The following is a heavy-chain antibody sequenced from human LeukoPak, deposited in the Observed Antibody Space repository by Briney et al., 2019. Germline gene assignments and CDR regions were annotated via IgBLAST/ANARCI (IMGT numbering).Heavy chain of an antibody. CDR2: IYYSGST. CDR1: GGSISSYY. J-gene: IGHJ5*02. Sequence: SETLSLTCTVSGGSISSYYWSWIRQPPGKGLEGIGYIYYSGSTNYNPSLTSRVTISVDTSKNQFSLKLSSVTAADTAVYYCARVGHCSSTSCIGNWFDPRGQGTLVTASS. D-gene: IGHD2-2*01. V-gene: IGHV4-59*01. CDR3: ARVGHCSSTSCIGNWFDP.